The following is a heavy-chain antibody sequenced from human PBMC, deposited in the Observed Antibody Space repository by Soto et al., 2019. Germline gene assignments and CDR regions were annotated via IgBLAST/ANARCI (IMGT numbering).Heavy chain of an antibody. CDR2: ISGSGGST. CDR1: GFTFSSYA. V-gene: IGHV3-23*01. D-gene: IGHD2-2*01. J-gene: IGHJ4*02. Sequence: GGSLRLSCAASGFTFSSYAMSWVRQAPGKGLEWVSAISGSGGSTYYADSVKGRFTISRDNSKNTLYLQMNSLRAEDTAVYYCAKSIVVVLRAKVAGTPDYWGQGTLVTVSS. CDR3: AKSIVVVLRAKVAGTPDY.